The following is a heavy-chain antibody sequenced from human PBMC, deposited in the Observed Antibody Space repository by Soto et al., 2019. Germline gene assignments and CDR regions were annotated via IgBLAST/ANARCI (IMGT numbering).Heavy chain of an antibody. V-gene: IGHV3-11*01. Sequence: QVQLVESGGGLVKPGGSLRLSCAVSGLAFRNSYMSWIRQAPGKGLEWVSFISASGDTIYYADSVKGRFAISRDNAKNSLFLQMNSLRAEDTAVYYCSRGHYDLAYWCQGTLVTVSS. D-gene: IGHD4-17*01. CDR2: ISASGDTI. CDR3: SRGHYDLAY. CDR1: GLAFRNSY. J-gene: IGHJ4*02.